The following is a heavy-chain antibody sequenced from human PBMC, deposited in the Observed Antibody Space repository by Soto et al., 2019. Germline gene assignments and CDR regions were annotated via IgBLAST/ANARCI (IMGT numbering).Heavy chain of an antibody. V-gene: IGHV4-31*11. Sequence: PSETLSLTSAVSGGSIISASYSWNWIRQSPGRGLEWIGHIYSSGSTYYNPSLKSRVSISVDTSNNQFSLKLTSVTAADTAVYFCAREDAARIERWFDAWGQGILVTVSS. D-gene: IGHD6-6*01. CDR2: IYSSGST. CDR3: AREDAARIERWFDA. J-gene: IGHJ5*02. CDR1: GGSIISASYS.